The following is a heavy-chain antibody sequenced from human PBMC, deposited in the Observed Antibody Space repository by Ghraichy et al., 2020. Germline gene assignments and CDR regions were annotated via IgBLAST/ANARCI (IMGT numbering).Heavy chain of an antibody. CDR1: GFKFHDYT. Sequence: GGSLRLSCAAAGFKFHDYTMHWVRQPPGKGLEWVSLIDRDGRTYYADSVKARFTISRDNSKNFLYLQMNSMRAEDTALYYCAKEALGRVLAFDVWGQGTVVTVSS. J-gene: IGHJ3*01. CDR3: AKEALGRVLAFDV. V-gene: IGHV3-43*01. CDR2: IDRDGRT. D-gene: IGHD1-26*01.